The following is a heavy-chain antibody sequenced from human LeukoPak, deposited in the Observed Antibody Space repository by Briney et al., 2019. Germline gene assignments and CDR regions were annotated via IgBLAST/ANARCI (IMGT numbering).Heavy chain of an antibody. CDR3: ARQIRSWDGSGWSRLWDD. J-gene: IGHJ4*02. Sequence: PSETPSLTCTVSGGSISSSISYSGCIRQPPGKGLEWIGTIHSGGTTYYHPSLKSRASISVDTSNNQFSLKLSSGTAADKAVYYCARQIRSWDGSGWSRLWDDWGQGTLVTVS. CDR1: GGSISSSISY. V-gene: IGHV4-39*01. D-gene: IGHD6-19*01. CDR2: IHSGGTT.